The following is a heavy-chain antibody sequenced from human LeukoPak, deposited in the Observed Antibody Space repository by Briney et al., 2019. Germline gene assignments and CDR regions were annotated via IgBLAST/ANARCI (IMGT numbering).Heavy chain of an antibody. CDR3: ARDFRGWSNWFDP. J-gene: IGHJ5*02. D-gene: IGHD6-19*01. V-gene: IGHV4-61*02. Sequence: SQTLSLTCTVSGGSISSGSYYWSWIRQPAGKGLEWIGRIYTSGSTNYNPSLKSRVTMSVDTSKNQFSLKLSSVTAADTAVYYCARDFRGWSNWFDPWGQGTLVTVSS. CDR2: IYTSGST. CDR1: GGSISSGSYY.